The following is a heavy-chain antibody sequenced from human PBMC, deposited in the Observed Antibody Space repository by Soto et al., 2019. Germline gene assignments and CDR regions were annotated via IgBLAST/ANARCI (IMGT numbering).Heavy chain of an antibody. CDR2: IGYTTSKI. J-gene: IGHJ6*03. V-gene: IGHV3-48*01. Sequence: HPGGSLRLSCAASGFSFNKYGMNWVRQAPGKGLEWVSYIGYTTSKIYYADSVKGRFTISRDNAKNSLYLQMNSLRVEDTAVYYCARDLNDQCMDVWGTGTTVTVSS. CDR1: GFSFNKYG. D-gene: IGHD1-1*01. CDR3: ARDLNDQCMDV.